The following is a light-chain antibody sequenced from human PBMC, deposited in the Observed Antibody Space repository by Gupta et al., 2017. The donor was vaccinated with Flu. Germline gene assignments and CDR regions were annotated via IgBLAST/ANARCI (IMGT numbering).Light chain of an antibody. J-gene: IGKJ1*01. CDR2: KAS. CDR1: QSISSW. CDR3: QQYDSYST. V-gene: IGKV1-5*03. Sequence: DIQMTQSPSTLSASVGDRVTITCRASQSISSWLAWYQQKPGKAPKLLIYKASSLESGVPSRLSGSGSGTDFTLTINSLQPGDFATYYCQQYDSYSTFGQGTKVEIK.